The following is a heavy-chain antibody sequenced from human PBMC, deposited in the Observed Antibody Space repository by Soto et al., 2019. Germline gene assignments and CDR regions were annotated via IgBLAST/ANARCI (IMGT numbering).Heavy chain of an antibody. CDR2: VYYSGAT. V-gene: IGHV4-39*01. Sequence: PSETLSLTCNVSGGPMTSPPYYWGWIRQPPGKGLEWIGTVYYSGATYYNPSLRGRLTVSADTSKNYFSLRLTSATAADTAVYYCARHDDWFDPWGQGILVTVS. CDR1: GGPMTSPPYY. J-gene: IGHJ5*02. CDR3: ARHDDWFDP.